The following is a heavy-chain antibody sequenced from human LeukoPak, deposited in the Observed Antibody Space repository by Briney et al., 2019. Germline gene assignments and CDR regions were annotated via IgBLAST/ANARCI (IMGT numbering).Heavy chain of an antibody. J-gene: IGHJ4*02. CDR2: IYYSEST. D-gene: IGHD2-15*01. V-gene: IGHV4-39*01. CDR3: ARRPSRYCSGGSCYGGNFDY. CDR1: GGSIGSSSYY. Sequence: PSETLSLTCTVSGGSIGSSSYYWGWIRQPPGKGLEWIGSIYYSESTYYNPSLKSRVTISVDTSKNQFSLKLSSVTAADTAVYYCARRPSRYCSGGSCYGGNFDYWGQGTLVTVSS.